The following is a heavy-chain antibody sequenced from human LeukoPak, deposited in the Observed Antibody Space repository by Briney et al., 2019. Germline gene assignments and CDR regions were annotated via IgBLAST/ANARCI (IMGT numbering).Heavy chain of an antibody. CDR1: EFTFSSYT. J-gene: IGHJ4*02. CDR2: ISDDGSSK. D-gene: IGHD3-16*01. CDR3: ARQSTSDYVWGSLGY. V-gene: IGHV3-30-3*01. Sequence: PGGSLRLSCAASEFTFSSYTMHWVCQAPGKGLEWVALISDDGSSKYYADSVKGRFTISRDNSKTTLYLQMNSLRGDDTAVYYCARQSTSDYVWGSLGYWGQGTLVTVSS.